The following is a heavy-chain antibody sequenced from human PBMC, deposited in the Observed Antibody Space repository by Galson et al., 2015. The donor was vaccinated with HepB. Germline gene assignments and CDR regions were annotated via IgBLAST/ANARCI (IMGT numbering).Heavy chain of an antibody. J-gene: IGHJ4*02. CDR3: VRGLDPDY. CDR1: GSTFSGYD. Sequence: SVKVSCKASGSTFSGYDMMWVGQATGQGLEWMGWMNPRSDYTGYAEKFQGRVIMTGDSSISTAYMELTSLTLEDTGVYYCVRGLDPDYWGQGTLVTVSS. V-gene: IGHV1-8*01. CDR2: MNPRSDYT.